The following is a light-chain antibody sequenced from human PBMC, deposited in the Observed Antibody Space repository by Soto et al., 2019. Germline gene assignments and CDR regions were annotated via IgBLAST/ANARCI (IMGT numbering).Light chain of an antibody. CDR2: AAS. Sequence: DIQLTQSPSTLSGSVGDRVTITCRASQTISSWSAWYQQKPGKAPKLLIYAASSLQSGVPSRFSASGSGTDFTLTISRLQPEDFATYFCQQTYITPFTFGQGTRLEIK. V-gene: IGKV1-39*01. CDR1: QTISSW. J-gene: IGKJ5*01. CDR3: QQTYITPFT.